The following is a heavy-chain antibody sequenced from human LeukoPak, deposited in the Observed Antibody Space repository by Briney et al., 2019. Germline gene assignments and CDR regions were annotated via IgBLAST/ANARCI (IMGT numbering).Heavy chain of an antibody. CDR3: ARGNYEIDY. CDR1: GGSISSYY. V-gene: IGHV4-59*12. J-gene: IGHJ4*02. Sequence: SETLSLACTASGGSISSYYWSWIRQPPGKGLEWIGYIYYSGSTNYNPSLKSRVTMSVDTSKIQFSLKLSSVTAADTAVYYCARGNYEIDYWGQGTLVTVSS. CDR2: IYYSGST. D-gene: IGHD3-3*01.